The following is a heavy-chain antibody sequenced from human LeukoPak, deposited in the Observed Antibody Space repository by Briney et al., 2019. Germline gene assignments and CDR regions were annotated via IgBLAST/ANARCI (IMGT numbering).Heavy chain of an antibody. CDR2: INPNSGGT. CDR1: GYTFTGYY. J-gene: IGHJ6*02. CDR3: ARGIFGVVIVWSYYYGMDV. V-gene: IGHV1-2*02. D-gene: IGHD3-3*01. Sequence: GASVKVSCKASGYTFTGYYMHWVRQAPGQGLEWMGWINPNSGGTNYAQKFQGRVTMTRDTSIGTAYMELSRLRSDDTAVYYCARGIFGVVIVWSYYYGMDVWGQGTTVTVSS.